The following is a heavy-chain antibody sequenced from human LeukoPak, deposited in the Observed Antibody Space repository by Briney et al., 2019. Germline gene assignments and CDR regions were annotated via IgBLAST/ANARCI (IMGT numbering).Heavy chain of an antibody. CDR3: AKAVRMATIRNSHYFDY. CDR1: GFTFSSYG. CDR2: ISYDGSNK. D-gene: IGHD5-24*01. V-gene: IGHV3-30*18. Sequence: GGSLRLSCAASGFTFSSYGMHWVRQAPGKGLEWVAVISYDGSNKYYAGSVKGRFTISRDNSKNTLYLQMNSLRAEDTAVYYCAKAVRMATIRNSHYFDYWGQGTLVTVSS. J-gene: IGHJ4*02.